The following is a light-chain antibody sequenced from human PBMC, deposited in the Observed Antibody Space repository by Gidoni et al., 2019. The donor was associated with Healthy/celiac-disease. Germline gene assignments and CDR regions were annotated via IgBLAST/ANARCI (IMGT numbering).Light chain of an antibody. CDR2: ASS. CDR1: QGISSY. V-gene: IGKV1-9*01. Sequence: SQLTQSPSSLSASVGDSVTITCRASQGISSYLAWYQQKAGNAPKLLIYASSTLQSGVPSRFSGSGSGTAFTLTDSGLQPEDFATYYCPQLSSYPFFXGXTKVEIK. J-gene: IGKJ4*01. CDR3: PQLSSYPF.